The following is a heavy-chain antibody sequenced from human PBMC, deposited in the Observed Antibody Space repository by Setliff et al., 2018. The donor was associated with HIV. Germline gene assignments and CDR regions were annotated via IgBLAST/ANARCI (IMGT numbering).Heavy chain of an antibody. CDR3: ARMTTAITGTTRGWFDP. V-gene: IGHV3-7*03. CDR2: IKQDGSEK. D-gene: IGHD1-7*01. J-gene: IGHJ5*02. Sequence: GGSLRLSCAASGFTFSSYWMSWVRQAPGKGLEWVANIKQDGSEKYYVDSVKGRFTISRDNAKNSLYLQMNSLRAEDTAVYYCARMTTAITGTTRGWFDPWGQGTLVTVSS. CDR1: GFTFSSYW.